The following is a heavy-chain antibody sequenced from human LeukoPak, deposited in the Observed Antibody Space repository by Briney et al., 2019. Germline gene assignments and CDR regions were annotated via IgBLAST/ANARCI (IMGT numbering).Heavy chain of an antibody. V-gene: IGHV3-21*01. J-gene: IGHJ4*02. Sequence: GGSLRLSCAASGFTFSSYGMNWVRQAPGQGLEWVSCISSSSSDIDYADSVKGRFTISRDNAKNTLYLQMNSLRAEDTAVYYCASNMVRGVIAYYFDYWGQGTLVTVSS. D-gene: IGHD3-10*01. CDR2: ISSSSSDI. CDR3: ASNMVRGVIAYYFDY. CDR1: GFTFSSYG.